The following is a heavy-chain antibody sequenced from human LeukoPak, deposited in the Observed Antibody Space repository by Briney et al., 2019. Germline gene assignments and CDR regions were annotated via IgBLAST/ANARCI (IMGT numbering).Heavy chain of an antibody. J-gene: IGHJ4*02. Sequence: KPSETLSLTCAFYGGSFSGYFWSWIRQPPGKELDWIGEINHSGNTNYNPSLKSRATISVDTSKSQFSLKLSSVTAADTAVYYCARRYDDMGSPLNDWGRGTLVTVSS. V-gene: IGHV4-34*01. CDR2: INHSGNT. D-gene: IGHD3-22*01. CDR3: ARRYDDMGSPLND. CDR1: GGSFSGYF.